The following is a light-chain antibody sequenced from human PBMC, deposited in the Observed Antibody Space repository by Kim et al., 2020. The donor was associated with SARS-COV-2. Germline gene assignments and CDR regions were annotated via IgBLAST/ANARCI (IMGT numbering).Light chain of an antibody. J-gene: IGKJ2*01. V-gene: IGKV1-39*01. CDR1: QSISSY. CDR2: AAS. CDR3: QQSYSAPHT. Sequence: DIQMTQSPSSLSASVGDRVTITCWARQSISSYLNWYQQKPGKAPKLLIYAASRLQNGVPSRFSGSESGTYFTLTINSLQPEDFATYYCQQSYSAPHTFGQGTKLEIK.